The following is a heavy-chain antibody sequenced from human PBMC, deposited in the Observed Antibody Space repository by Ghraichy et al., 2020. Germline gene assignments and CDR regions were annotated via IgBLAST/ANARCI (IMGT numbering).Heavy chain of an antibody. CDR2: ISLSGTI. J-gene: IGHJ5*02. D-gene: IGHD1-14*01. CDR1: GGSISRGNYY. CDR3: AREVAEFDP. V-gene: IGHV4-61*02. Sequence: SETLSLTFTVSGGSISRGNYYWSWIRQPARKGLQWIGRISLSGTINYNPSFKGRVTISLDRTKNQFSLKLTSVTAADSAVYYCAREVAEFDPWGQGILVTVSS.